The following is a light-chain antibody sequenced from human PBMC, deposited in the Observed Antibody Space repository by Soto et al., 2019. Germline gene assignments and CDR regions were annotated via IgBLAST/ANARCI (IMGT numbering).Light chain of an antibody. Sequence: EIVLTQSSATLSLSPGERATLSCRASQSVHSYLAWYQQKPGQAPRLLIYDSSNRATGIPARFSGSGSETDFNLTIISLDPEDFAVYYCQQRIGLPPMYTLGQGTKLE. CDR1: QSVHSY. CDR3: QQRIGLPPMYT. V-gene: IGKV3-11*01. J-gene: IGKJ2*01. CDR2: DSS.